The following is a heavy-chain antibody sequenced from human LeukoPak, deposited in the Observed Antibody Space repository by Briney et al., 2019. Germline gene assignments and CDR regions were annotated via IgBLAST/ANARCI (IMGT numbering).Heavy chain of an antibody. CDR1: GGSFSGYY. CDR2: INHSGST. D-gene: IGHD6-6*01. CDR3: ARGGLAARQGRHRVDY. Sequence: SETLSLTCAVYGGSFSGYYWSWIRQPPGKGLEWIGEINHSGSTNYNPSLKSRVTISVDTSKNQFSLKLSSVTAADTAVYYCARGGLAARQGRHRVDYWGQGTLVTVSS. V-gene: IGHV4-34*01. J-gene: IGHJ4*02.